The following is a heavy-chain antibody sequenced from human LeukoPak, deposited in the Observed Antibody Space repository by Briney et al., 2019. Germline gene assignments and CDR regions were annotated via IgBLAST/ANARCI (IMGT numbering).Heavy chain of an antibody. CDR2: INPSGGST. V-gene: IGHV1-46*01. CDR1: GYTFISYY. D-gene: IGHD3-22*01. CDR3: ARAGPYYYDSSGYYQNRDYYYYGMDV. Sequence: EASVKVSCKASGYTFISYYMHWVRQAPGQGLEWMGIINPSGGSTSYAQKFQGRVTMTRDTSTSTVYMELSSLRSEDTAVYYCARAGPYYYDSSGYYQNRDYYYYGMDVWGQGTTVTVSS. J-gene: IGHJ6*02.